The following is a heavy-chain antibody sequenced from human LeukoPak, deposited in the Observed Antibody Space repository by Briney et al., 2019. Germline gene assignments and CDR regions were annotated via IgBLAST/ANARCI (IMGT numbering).Heavy chain of an antibody. D-gene: IGHD3-16*01. V-gene: IGHV3-7*01. Sequence: QSGGSLRLSCAASGFTFSSYWMSWVRQAPGKGLEWVANIKKDGSEKYHVDSVKGRFTISRDNAKNSLYLQMNSLRAEDTAVYYCATWGGGYIYWGQGTLVTVSS. CDR1: GFTFSSYW. CDR2: IKKDGSEK. J-gene: IGHJ4*02. CDR3: ATWGGGYIY.